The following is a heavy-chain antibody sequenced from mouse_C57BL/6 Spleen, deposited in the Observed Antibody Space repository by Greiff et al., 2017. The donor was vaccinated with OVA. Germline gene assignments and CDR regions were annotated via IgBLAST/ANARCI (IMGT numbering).Heavy chain of an antibody. Sequence: QVQLQQPGAELVRPGSSVKLSCKASGYTFTSYWMAWVKQRPGQGLEWIGNIYPSDSETHYNQKFKDKATLTVDKSSSTASMQLISLTSEDSAVYYCALTGTGAMDYWGQGTSVTVSS. CDR2: IYPSDSET. D-gene: IGHD4-1*01. CDR1: GYTFTSYW. J-gene: IGHJ4*01. CDR3: ALTGTGAMDY. V-gene: IGHV1-61*01.